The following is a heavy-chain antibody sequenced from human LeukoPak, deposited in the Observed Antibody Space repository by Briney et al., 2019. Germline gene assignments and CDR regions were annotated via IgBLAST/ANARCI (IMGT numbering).Heavy chain of an antibody. V-gene: IGHV5-51*01. CDR2: IYPGDSDT. CDR1: GYRFTSYW. CDR3: ARRRGRYSGDAFDI. D-gene: IGHD1-26*01. J-gene: IGHJ3*02. Sequence: KYGESLKISCKGSGYRFTSYWIGWVRQVPGKGLEWMGFIYPGDSDTRYSPSFQGQVTISADKSMSTAYLQWSSLKASDTAMYYCARRRGRYSGDAFDIWGQGTMVTVSS.